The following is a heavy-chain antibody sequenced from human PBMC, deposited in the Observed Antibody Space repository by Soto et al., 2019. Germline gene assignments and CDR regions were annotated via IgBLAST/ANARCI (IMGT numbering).Heavy chain of an antibody. V-gene: IGHV1-69*06. CDR1: GGTFSSSS. CDR2: IIPFFGPA. J-gene: IGHJ6*02. Sequence: QVQLLRSGAEVKKPGSSVKVSCKASGGTFSSSSISWVRQAPGQGLEGTGGIIPFFGPANYAKKFQVRVTITADKSTSTAYMELSRLRSADTAVYYCAREEVVVVSAPPLLLYNYYYYGMDVWGQGTTVTDSS. CDR3: AREEVVVVSAPPLLLYNYYYYGMDV. D-gene: IGHD2-2*01.